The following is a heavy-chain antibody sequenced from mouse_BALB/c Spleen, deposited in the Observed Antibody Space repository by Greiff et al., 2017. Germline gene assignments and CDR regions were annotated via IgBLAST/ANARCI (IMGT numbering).Heavy chain of an antibody. D-gene: IGHD2-3*01. CDR1: GYTFTDYA. V-gene: IGHV1S137*01. CDR2: ISTYYGDA. J-gene: IGHJ2*01. Sequence: QVQLQQSGAELVRPGVSVKISCKGSGYTFTDYAMHWVKQSHAKSLEWIGVISTYYGDASYNQKFKGKATMTVDKSSSTAYMELARLTSEDSAVYFCARGGYYVTYGFDSWGQGTTLTVSS. CDR3: ARGGYYVTYGFDS.